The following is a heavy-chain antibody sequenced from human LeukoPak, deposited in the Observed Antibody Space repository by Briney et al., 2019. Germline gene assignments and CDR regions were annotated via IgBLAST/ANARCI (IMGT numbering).Heavy chain of an antibody. V-gene: IGHV4-38-2*02. CDR3: ARVLDYYGSGTRDFDY. CDR2: MYHSGTT. J-gene: IGHJ4*02. Sequence: PSETLSLTCPVSGYSISSGYYWGWVRQPPGKGLEWIGSMYHSGTTSYNPSLKSRATMSADTSKNQFSLELRSVTAADTAVYYCARVLDYYGSGTRDFDYWGQGTLVTVS. CDR1: GYSISSGYY. D-gene: IGHD3-10*01.